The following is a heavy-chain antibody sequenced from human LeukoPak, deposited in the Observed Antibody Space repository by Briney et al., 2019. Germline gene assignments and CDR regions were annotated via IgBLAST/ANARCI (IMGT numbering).Heavy chain of an antibody. V-gene: IGHV3-23*01. CDR3: AKGSSYCSSTSCYVRNYFDY. D-gene: IGHD2-2*01. CDR2: ISGSGGST. CDR1: GSTFSSYA. Sequence: GGSLRLSCAASGSTFSSYAMSWVRQAPGKGLEWVSAISGSGGSTYYADSVKGRFTISRDNSKNTLYLQMNSLRAEDTAVYYCAKGSSYCSSTSCYVRNYFDYWGQGTLVTVSS. J-gene: IGHJ4*02.